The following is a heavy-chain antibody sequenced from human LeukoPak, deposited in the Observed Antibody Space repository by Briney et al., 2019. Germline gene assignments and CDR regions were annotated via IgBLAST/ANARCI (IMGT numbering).Heavy chain of an antibody. CDR2: INPNSGGT. V-gene: IGHV1-2*02. CDR3: ARDSTYCSSTSCYYDY. Sequence: GASVKVSCKASGYTFTDYYMHWVRQAPGQGLEWMGWINPNSGGTDYVQKFQGRVTMTRDASISIAYMELSRLRSDDTAVYYCARDSTYCSSTSCYYDYWGQGTLVTVSS. CDR1: GYTFTDYY. J-gene: IGHJ4*02. D-gene: IGHD2-2*01.